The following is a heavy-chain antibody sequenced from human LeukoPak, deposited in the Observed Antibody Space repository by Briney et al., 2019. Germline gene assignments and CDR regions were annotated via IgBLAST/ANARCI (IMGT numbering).Heavy chain of an antibody. CDR2: ISSSGGST. CDR3: AKDCSSTSCFLAPKNNWFDP. J-gene: IGHJ5*02. D-gene: IGHD2-2*01. CDR1: GFTFNTYD. V-gene: IGHV3-23*01. Sequence: GGSLRLSCAASGFTFNTYDMSWVRQAPGKGLEWVSAISSSGGSTYYADSVKGRFTISRDNSKNTLYLQMNSLRAEDTAVYYCAKDCSSTSCFLAPKNNWFDPWGQGTLVTVSS.